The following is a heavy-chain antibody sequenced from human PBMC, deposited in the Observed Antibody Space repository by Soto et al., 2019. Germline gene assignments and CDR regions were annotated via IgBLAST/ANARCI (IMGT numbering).Heavy chain of an antibody. CDR3: ARGRTGTTYDAFDI. V-gene: IGHV3-64*01. D-gene: IGHD1-1*01. J-gene: IGHJ3*02. CDR2: VSSNGGST. CDR1: GFTFSSYA. Sequence: EVQLVESGGGLVQPGGSLILSCAASGFTFSSYAMHWVRQAPGKGLEFVSAVSSNGGSTYYASSVKGRCTVSRDNSKNTLFLQMGSLRPEDMAVYFCARGRTGTTYDAFDIWGLGTMVTVSS.